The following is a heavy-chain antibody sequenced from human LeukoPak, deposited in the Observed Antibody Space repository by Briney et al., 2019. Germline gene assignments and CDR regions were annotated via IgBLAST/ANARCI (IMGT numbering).Heavy chain of an antibody. J-gene: IGHJ6*03. CDR1: GFTFSDYE. CDR3: ARILGNNYYYYYMDV. V-gene: IGHV3-48*03. CDR2: ITSSGATK. Sequence: PGGSLRLSCAVSGFTFSDYEMTWVRQAPGKGLEWISFITSSGATKYYADSVRGRFAIYRDNANNSLYLLVDSLRADDTAVYFCARILGNNYYYYYMDVWGKGTTVTVSS.